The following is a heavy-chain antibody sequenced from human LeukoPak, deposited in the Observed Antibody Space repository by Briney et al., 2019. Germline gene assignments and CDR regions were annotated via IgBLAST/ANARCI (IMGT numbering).Heavy chain of an antibody. J-gene: IGHJ4*02. CDR3: ARVSCSGGSCYPTSFDY. Sequence: SETLSLTCAVYGGSFSCYYWSWIRQPPGKGLEWIGEINHSGSTNYNPSLKSRVTISVDTSKNQFSLKLSSVTAADTAVYYCARVSCSGGSCYPTSFDYWGQGTLVTVSS. CDR1: GGSFSCYY. V-gene: IGHV4-34*01. CDR2: INHSGST. D-gene: IGHD2-15*01.